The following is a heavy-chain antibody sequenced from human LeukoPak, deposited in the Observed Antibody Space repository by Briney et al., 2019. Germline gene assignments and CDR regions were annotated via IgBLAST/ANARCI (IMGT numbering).Heavy chain of an antibody. CDR1: GDSVSRNNSA. D-gene: IGHD6-13*01. J-gene: IGHJ5*02. CDR2: TYYRRSKWYN. Sequence: SQTLSLACAISGDSVSRNNSAWNWIRQSPSIGLEWLGRTYYRRSKWYNDYALSLKSLITINPDTSKNQFSLHLNSVTPEETALYYCAREILIAASGSRWFDPWGQGTLVTVSS. V-gene: IGHV6-1*01. CDR3: AREILIAASGSRWFDP.